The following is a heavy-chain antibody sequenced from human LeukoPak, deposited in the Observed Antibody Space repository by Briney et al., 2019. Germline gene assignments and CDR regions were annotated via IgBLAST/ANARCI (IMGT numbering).Heavy chain of an antibody. CDR3: ARYCTNGVCYNYGMDV. CDR2: IYYSGST. Sequence: SETLSLTCTVSGGSISSYYWSWIRQPPGKGLEWIGYIYYSGSTYYNPSLKSRVTISVDTSKNQFSLKLSSVTAADTAVYYCARYCTNGVCYNYGMDVWGQGTTLTVSS. D-gene: IGHD2-8*01. V-gene: IGHV4-30-4*01. CDR1: GGSISSYY. J-gene: IGHJ6*02.